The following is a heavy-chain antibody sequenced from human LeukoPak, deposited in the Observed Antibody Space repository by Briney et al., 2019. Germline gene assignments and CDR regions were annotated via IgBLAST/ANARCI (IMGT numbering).Heavy chain of an antibody. CDR3: ARGDSSGWYFYYYGMDV. Sequence: ASVKVSCKASGYTFTGCYMHWVRQAPGQGLEWMGWINPNSGGTNYAQKFQGRVTMTRDTSISTAYMELSRLRSDDTAVYYCARGDSSGWYFYYYGMDVWGQGTTVTVSS. CDR1: GYTFTGCY. CDR2: INPNSGGT. J-gene: IGHJ6*02. V-gene: IGHV1-2*02. D-gene: IGHD6-19*01.